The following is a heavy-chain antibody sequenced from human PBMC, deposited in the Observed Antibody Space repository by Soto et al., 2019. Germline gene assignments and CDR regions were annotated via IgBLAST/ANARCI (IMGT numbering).Heavy chain of an antibody. CDR1: GGSISSGDYY. J-gene: IGHJ6*02. CDR3: DRGIEYSGSSEGMDV. D-gene: IGHD6-6*01. Sequence: SETLSLTYTVSGGSISSGDYYWSWIRQPPGKGLEWIGYIYYSGSTYYNPSLKSRVTISVDTSKNQFSLKLSSVTAADTAVYYCDRGIEYSGSSEGMDVWGQGTTVTVYS. CDR2: IYYSGST. V-gene: IGHV4-30-4*01.